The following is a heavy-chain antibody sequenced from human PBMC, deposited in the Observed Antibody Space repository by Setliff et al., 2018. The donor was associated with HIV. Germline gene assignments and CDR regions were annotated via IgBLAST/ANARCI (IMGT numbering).Heavy chain of an antibody. D-gene: IGHD1-20*01. CDR3: ARDYSRYTWNYFDY. V-gene: IGHV3-7*03. Sequence: GSLRLSCAASGFTFSNYWMSWVRQAPGKGLERVANIKQDGSEKYYVDSVKGRFTISRDNAKKSLYLQMNSLRAEDTALYYCARDYSRYTWNYFDYWGQGTLVTVSS. CDR2: IKQDGSEK. CDR1: GFTFSNYW. J-gene: IGHJ4*02.